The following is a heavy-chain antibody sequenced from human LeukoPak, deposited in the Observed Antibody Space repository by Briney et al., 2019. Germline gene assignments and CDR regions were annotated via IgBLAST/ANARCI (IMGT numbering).Heavy chain of an antibody. CDR3: ARGSSSWYLQPEDYFDY. J-gene: IGHJ4*02. D-gene: IGHD6-13*01. CDR1: GGSISTSNYY. CDR2: IFYSGST. V-gene: IGHV4-39*07. Sequence: SETLSLTCTVSGGSISTSNYYWGWIRQPPGKGLEWIGNIFYSGSTNYNPSLKSRVTISVDTSKNQFSLKLSSVTAADTAVYYCARGSSSWYLQPEDYFDYWGQGTLVTVSS.